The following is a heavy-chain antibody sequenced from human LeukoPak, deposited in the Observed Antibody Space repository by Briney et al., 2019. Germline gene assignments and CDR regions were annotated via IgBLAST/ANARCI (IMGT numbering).Heavy chain of an antibody. V-gene: IGHV4-30-2*01. CDR2: IYHSGST. CDR1: GGPISSGSYS. CDR3: ASSTGSVSGSYYFDY. J-gene: IGHJ4*02. D-gene: IGHD1-26*01. Sequence: SQTLSLTCLVSGGPISSGSYSWSWVRQPPGKGLEWIGYIYHSGSTYYNPSLKSRVTISVDRSKNQFSLKLSSVTAADTAVYYCASSTGSVSGSYYFDYWGQGTLVTVSS.